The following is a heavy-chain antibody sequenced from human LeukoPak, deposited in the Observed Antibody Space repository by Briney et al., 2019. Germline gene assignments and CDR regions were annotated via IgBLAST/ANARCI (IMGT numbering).Heavy chain of an antibody. CDR2: IYYSGST. CDR3: AREQRDSGYDSSALGFDY. J-gene: IGHJ4*02. D-gene: IGHD5-12*01. CDR1: GGSISSSSYY. V-gene: IGHV4-39*07. Sequence: SETLSLTCTVSGGSISSSSYYWGWIRQPPGKGLEWIGSIYYSGSTYYNPSLKSRVTISVDTSKNQFSLKLSSVTAADTAVYYCAREQRDSGYDSSALGFDYWGQGTLVTVSS.